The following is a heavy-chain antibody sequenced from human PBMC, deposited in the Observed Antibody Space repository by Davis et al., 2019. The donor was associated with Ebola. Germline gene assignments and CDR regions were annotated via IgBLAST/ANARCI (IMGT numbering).Heavy chain of an antibody. D-gene: IGHD3-3*01. CDR3: AKDNSIRDYDFWSGRYYYYGMDV. Sequence: GGSLRLSCAASGFTFSSYGMHWVRQAPGKGLEWVAVISYDENNKYYADSVKGRFTISRDNSKNTLYLQMNSLRAEDTAVYYCAKDNSIRDYDFWSGRYYYYGMDVWGQGTTVTVSS. J-gene: IGHJ6*02. CDR2: ISYDENNK. V-gene: IGHV3-30*18. CDR1: GFTFSSYG.